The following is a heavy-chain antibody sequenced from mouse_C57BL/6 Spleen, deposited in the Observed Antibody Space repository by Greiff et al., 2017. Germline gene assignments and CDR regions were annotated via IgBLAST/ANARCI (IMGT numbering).Heavy chain of an antibody. J-gene: IGHJ2*01. D-gene: IGHD2-5*01. V-gene: IGHV1-55*01. CDR1: GYTFTSYW. CDR2: IYPGRGST. CDR3: ARRGYSNYFDY. Sequence: QVQLQQSGAELVKPGASVKMSCKASGYTFTSYWLTWVKPRPGQGLEWIGDIYPGRGSTNYNEKFKSKATLTVDTSSSTAYMQLRSLTSADSAVYYCARRGYSNYFDYWGQGTTLTVSS.